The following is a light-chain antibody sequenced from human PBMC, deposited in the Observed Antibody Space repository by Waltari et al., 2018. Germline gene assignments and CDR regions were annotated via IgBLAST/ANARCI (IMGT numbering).Light chain of an antibody. Sequence: DIVMTQSQDSLAVSLGERATINCKSSPSILYSSNHENYLAWYQQKPGQPPKLLIYWASTRESGVPDRFSGSGSGTDFALTITSLQAEDVAVYYCQQYYSTPPFTFGPGTKVDIK. J-gene: IGKJ3*01. V-gene: IGKV4-1*01. CDR2: WAS. CDR1: PSILYSSNHENY. CDR3: QQYYSTPPFT.